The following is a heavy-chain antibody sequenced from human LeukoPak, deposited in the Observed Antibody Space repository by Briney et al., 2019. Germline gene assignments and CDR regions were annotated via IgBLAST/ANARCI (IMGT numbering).Heavy chain of an antibody. CDR3: ARPSAAYYDTSGYSYYFDY. CDR2: FYPGDSDT. V-gene: IGHV5-51*01. J-gene: IGHJ4*02. CDR1: GYSFTNYW. Sequence: HGESLKISCKGSGYSFTNYWIGWVRQMPGKGLEWMGIFYPGDSDTRYSPSFQGQVTISADKSISTAYLQWSSLKASDTAMYYCARPSAAYYDTSGYSYYFDYWGQGTLVTVSS. D-gene: IGHD3-22*01.